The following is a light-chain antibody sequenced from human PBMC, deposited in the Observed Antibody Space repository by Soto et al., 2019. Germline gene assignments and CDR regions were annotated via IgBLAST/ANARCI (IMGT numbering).Light chain of an antibody. J-gene: IGLJ2*01. CDR2: NNN. V-gene: IGLV1-44*01. CDR3: AAWDDSLNGVL. CDR1: SSNIGSNA. Sequence: QAVVTQPPSASGTPGQRVTISCSGSSSNIGSNAVHWYQQLPGTAPKLLIHNNNQRPSGVPDRFSGSKSGTSASLAISGLQSEDEADYYCAAWDDSLNGVLFGGGTKLTVL.